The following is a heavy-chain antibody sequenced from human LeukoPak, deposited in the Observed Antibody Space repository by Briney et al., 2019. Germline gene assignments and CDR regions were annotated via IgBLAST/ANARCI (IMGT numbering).Heavy chain of an antibody. CDR1: GYSFTSYY. Sequence: ASVKVSCKAPGYSFTSYYMHWVRQAPGQGLEWMGIINPSGGSTSYAQKFQGRVTMTRDTSTSTVYMELSSLRSEDTAVYYCASGQPGTPHDYWGQGTLVTVSS. D-gene: IGHD1-26*01. V-gene: IGHV1-46*01. CDR3: ASGQPGTPHDY. J-gene: IGHJ4*02. CDR2: INPSGGST.